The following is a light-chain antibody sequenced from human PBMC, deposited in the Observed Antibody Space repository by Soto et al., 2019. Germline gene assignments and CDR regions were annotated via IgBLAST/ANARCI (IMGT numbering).Light chain of an antibody. CDR1: SSNIGAGYD. CDR3: QSFDTRLNSVV. V-gene: IGLV1-40*01. J-gene: IGLJ2*01. Sequence: QTVVTQPPSVSGAPGQRVTISCTGSSSNIGAGYDVHWYQQFPGTAPKLLIYGNNKRPSGVTDRFSGSKSGTSASLAITGLQAEDEADYYCQSFDTRLNSVVFGGGTQLTVL. CDR2: GNN.